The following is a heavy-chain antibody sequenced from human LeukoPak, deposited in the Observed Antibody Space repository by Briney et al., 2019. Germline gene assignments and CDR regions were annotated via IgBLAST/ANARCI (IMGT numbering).Heavy chain of an antibody. CDR2: IYYSGSI. CDR1: GGSFSGYY. J-gene: IGHJ3*02. Sequence: SETLSLTCAVYGGSFSGYYWSWIRQPPGKGLEWIGYIYYSGSIYYNPSLKSRVTMSVDTSKNQFSLKLSSVTAVDTAVYYCARYKRGYSGYDAFDIWGQGTMVTVSS. V-gene: IGHV4-34*10. CDR3: ARYKRGYSGYDAFDI. D-gene: IGHD5-12*01.